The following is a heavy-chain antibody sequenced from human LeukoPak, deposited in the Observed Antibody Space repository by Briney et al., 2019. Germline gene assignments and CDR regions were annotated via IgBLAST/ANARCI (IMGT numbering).Heavy chain of an antibody. CDR1: GGSISTSNYY. J-gene: IGHJ4*02. CDR2: IYYSGST. Sequence: KSSETLSLTCTVSGGSISTSNYYWGWIRQPPGKGLEWIGYIYYSGSTYYNPSLKSRVTMSVDTSKNQFSLKLSSVTAADTAVYYCARHDYGGNSQIDYWGQGTLVTVSS. V-gene: IGHV4-39*01. CDR3: ARHDYGGNSQIDY. D-gene: IGHD4-23*01.